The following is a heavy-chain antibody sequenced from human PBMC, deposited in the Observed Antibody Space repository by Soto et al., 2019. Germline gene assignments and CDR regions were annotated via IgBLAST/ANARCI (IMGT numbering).Heavy chain of an antibody. Sequence: PETLSLTCFVSGGSVTSYHSSWIRQFPGKGLEWIAYTSYTENTNYNPSLQSRVTISLDTSKNQLPLKLTSMTAPAPPVHYSARDMHAGFTHYVDPLRQGTLVTVHS. D-gene: IGHD4-17*01. CDR3: ARDMHAGFTHYVDP. CDR2: TSYTENT. V-gene: IGHV4-59*02. CDR1: GGSVTSYH. J-gene: IGHJ5*02.